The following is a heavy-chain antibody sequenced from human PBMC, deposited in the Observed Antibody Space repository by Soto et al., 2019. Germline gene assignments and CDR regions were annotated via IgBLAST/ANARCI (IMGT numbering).Heavy chain of an antibody. CDR3: AREMGACSDSSCYPGPYDS. D-gene: IGHD3-16*01. J-gene: IGHJ5*02. V-gene: IGHV3-48*02. CDR1: GFTFTSYS. Sequence: GGSLRLSCAASGFTFTSYSMNWVRQAPGQGLEWVSYITSKSTTIKYADAVKGRFTVSRDNAKNSLYLQLNSLRDEDTAVYYCAREMGACSDSSCYPGPYDSWGQGTLVTVSS. CDR2: ITSKSTTI.